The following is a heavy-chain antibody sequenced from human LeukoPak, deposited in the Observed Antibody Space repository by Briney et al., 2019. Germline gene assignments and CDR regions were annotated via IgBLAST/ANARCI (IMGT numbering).Heavy chain of an antibody. Sequence: PGGSLRLSCAASGFTFSDYYMSWIRQAPGKGLEWVSYISSSGSTIYYADSVKGRFTISRDNAKNSLYLQMNSLRAEDTAVYYCARDIPSPLTYYYGSGSSLIDYWGQGTLVTVSS. J-gene: IGHJ4*02. V-gene: IGHV3-11*01. CDR2: ISSSGSTI. CDR1: GFTFSDYY. D-gene: IGHD3-10*01. CDR3: ARDIPSPLTYYYGSGSSLIDY.